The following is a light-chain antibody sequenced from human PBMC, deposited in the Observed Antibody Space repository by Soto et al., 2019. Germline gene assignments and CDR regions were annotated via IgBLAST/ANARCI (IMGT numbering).Light chain of an antibody. CDR3: SSYTGSSTCYV. V-gene: IGLV2-14*01. J-gene: IGLJ1*01. Sequence: QSVLTQPASVSGSPGQSITISCTGTSSDVGGYNFVSWYQQYPGKAPKLMIYEVSNRPSGVSNRFSGSKSGNTASLTISGLQAEDESDYYCSSYTGSSTCYVFGTGTKVTVL. CDR2: EVS. CDR1: SSDVGGYNF.